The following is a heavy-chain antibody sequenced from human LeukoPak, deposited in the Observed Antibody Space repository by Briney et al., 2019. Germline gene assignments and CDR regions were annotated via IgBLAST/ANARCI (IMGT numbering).Heavy chain of an antibody. J-gene: IGHJ4*02. CDR1: GFTFSSYW. D-gene: IGHD3-3*01. CDR2: IKQDGSEK. CDR3: ARAGLRFLEWLPYPFDY. V-gene: IGHV3-7*01. Sequence: GGSLRLSCAASGFTFSSYWMSWVRQAPGKGLEWVANIKQDGSEKYYVDSVKGRFTISRDNAKNSLYLQMNSLRAEDTAVYYCARAGLRFLEWLPYPFDYWGQGTLVTVSS.